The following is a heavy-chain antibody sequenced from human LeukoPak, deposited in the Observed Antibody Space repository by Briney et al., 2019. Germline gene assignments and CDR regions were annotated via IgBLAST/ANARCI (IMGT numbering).Heavy chain of an antibody. D-gene: IGHD3-16*02. Sequence: ASVKVSCKASGYTFTGYYMHWVRQAPGQGLEWMRWINPNSGGTNYAQKFQGRVTMTRDTSISTAYMELSRLRSDDTAVYYCARDAPSYDYVWGSYPYWGQGTLVTVSS. J-gene: IGHJ4*02. CDR1: GYTFTGYY. V-gene: IGHV1-2*02. CDR3: ARDAPSYDYVWGSYPY. CDR2: INPNSGGT.